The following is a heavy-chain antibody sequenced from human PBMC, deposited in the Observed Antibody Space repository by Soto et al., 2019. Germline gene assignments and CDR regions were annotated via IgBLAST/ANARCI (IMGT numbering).Heavy chain of an antibody. D-gene: IGHD2-15*01. Sequence: ASVKVSCKVSGHTLTELSMHWVRQAPGKGPEWMGGFDPVDGETIYAQKFQVRVTMTEDTSTDTAYMELNSLRSEDTAVCYCATLGYCSGDSVTRSCYSGLEVWGQGTTVTVSS. CDR3: ATLGYCSGDSVTRSCYSGLEV. J-gene: IGHJ6*02. CDR2: FDPVDGET. CDR1: GHTLTELS. V-gene: IGHV1-24*01.